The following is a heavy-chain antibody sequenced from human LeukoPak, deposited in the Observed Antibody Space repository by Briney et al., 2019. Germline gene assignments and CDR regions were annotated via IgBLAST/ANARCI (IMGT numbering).Heavy chain of an antibody. CDR1: GVSISSSNSY. D-gene: IGHD2-2*01. Sequence: SETLSLTCTVSGVSISSSNSYWGWIRQPPGKGLEWIGSIYYSGNTYYNASLKSQVSISIDTSKNQFSLKLTSMTAADTAVYYCARIDIVVVPAATFGARRYYYYYMDVWGKGTTVTISS. V-gene: IGHV4-39*01. CDR2: IYYSGNT. CDR3: ARIDIVVVPAATFGARRYYYYYMDV. J-gene: IGHJ6*03.